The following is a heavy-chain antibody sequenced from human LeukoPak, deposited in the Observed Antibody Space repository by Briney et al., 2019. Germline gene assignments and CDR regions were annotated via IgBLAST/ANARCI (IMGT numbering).Heavy chain of an antibody. J-gene: IGHJ4*02. V-gene: IGHV1-24*01. CDR2: FDPEDGET. D-gene: IGHD1-26*01. Sequence: ASVKVSCKVSGYTLTELSMHWVRQAPGKGLEWMGGFDPEDGETIYAQKFQGRVTMTGDTSTDTAYMELSSLRSEDTAVYYCATVSYSGSYFLDYWGQGTLVTVSS. CDR3: ATVSYSGSYFLDY. CDR1: GYTLTELS.